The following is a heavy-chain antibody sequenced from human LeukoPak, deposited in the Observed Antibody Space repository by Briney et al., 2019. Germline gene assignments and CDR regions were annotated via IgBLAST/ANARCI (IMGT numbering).Heavy chain of an antibody. J-gene: IGHJ4*02. Sequence: PGGSLRLSRAASGFTFSNYDIHWVRPAPGKGREWVAFIWYDGSNKYYADSVKGRFTISRDNSKNTVYLQMNRLRGEDTAVYYCAKTGYSSSWPLDYWGQGTLVTVSS. CDR3: AKTGYSSSWPLDY. CDR1: GFTFSNYD. D-gene: IGHD6-13*01. V-gene: IGHV3-30*02. CDR2: IWYDGSNK.